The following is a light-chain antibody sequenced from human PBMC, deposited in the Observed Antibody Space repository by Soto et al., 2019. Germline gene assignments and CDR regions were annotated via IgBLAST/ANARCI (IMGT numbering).Light chain of an antibody. J-gene: IGKJ1*01. Sequence: EIVLTQSPATLSLSPGERATLSCRASQTVSGYLAWYQQKPGQSPRLLMSDTSNRATGIPARFSGSGSGTDFTLTICTLEPEDFAIYYCQQRSNWRETFGQGTRVEIK. CDR3: QQRSNWRET. CDR2: DTS. CDR1: QTVSGY. V-gene: IGKV3-11*01.